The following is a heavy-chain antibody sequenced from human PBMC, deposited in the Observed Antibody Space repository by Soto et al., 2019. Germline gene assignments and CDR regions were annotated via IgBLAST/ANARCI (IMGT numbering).Heavy chain of an antibody. D-gene: IGHD2-8*02. CDR3: ARAGGVPARFDP. V-gene: IGHV1-18*01. CDR1: GYTFTSYG. CDR2: IRADNGNT. J-gene: IGHJ5*02. Sequence: QVQLVQSGAEVKKPGASVKVSCKASGYTFTSYGISWVRQAPGQGLEWMGWIRADNGNTNHAQKLQGRVTMTTDTSTGTGYMEMRSLRSDDTAVYYCARAGGVPARFDPWGQGTLVTVSS.